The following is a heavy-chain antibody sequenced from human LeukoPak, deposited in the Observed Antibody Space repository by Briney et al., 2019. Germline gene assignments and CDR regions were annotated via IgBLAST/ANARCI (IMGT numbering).Heavy chain of an antibody. D-gene: IGHD2-21*02. CDR3: ARDCGSDCSQAFDL. CDR2: IKQDGTQK. V-gene: IGHV3-7*05. CDR1: AFTFCNNR. Sequence: PGGSLSLSSAASAFTFCNNRWRRVRQAPGRGLEWVADIKQDGTQKYYVDSVEGRITISRDNIKNSLYLQVNSLRVEDTAVYYCARDCGSDCSQAFDLWGQGTMVTVSS. J-gene: IGHJ3*01.